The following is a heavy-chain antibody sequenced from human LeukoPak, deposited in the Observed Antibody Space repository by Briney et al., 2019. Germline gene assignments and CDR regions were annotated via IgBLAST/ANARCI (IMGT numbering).Heavy chain of an antibody. Sequence: SETLSLTCTVSGDSISSGRYYWSWLRQPGGKGLEWIGYICYSGSTNYNPSLKSRVTISVDTSKNQFSLKLSSVTAADTAVYFCARGPYSYDSSGAFDIWGQGTMVTVSS. CDR3: ARGPYSYDSSGAFDI. V-gene: IGHV4-61*10. D-gene: IGHD3-22*01. J-gene: IGHJ3*02. CDR1: GDSISSGRYY. CDR2: ICYSGST.